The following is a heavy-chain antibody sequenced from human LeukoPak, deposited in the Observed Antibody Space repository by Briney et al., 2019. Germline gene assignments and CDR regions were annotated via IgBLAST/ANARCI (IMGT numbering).Heavy chain of an antibody. CDR2: IYYSGSS. CDR3: ARQSNGYWYYFNS. J-gene: IGHJ4*02. Sequence: PSESLSLTCTVSGGSLSSYYWNWIRQPSGKGLEWIGYIYYSGSSNYNPSLKSRVTMSVDTSKNQFSLKLSSVTATGTAVYYCARQSNGYWYYFNSWGQGSLVTVSS. D-gene: IGHD2-8*02. CDR1: GGSLSSYY. V-gene: IGHV4-59*08.